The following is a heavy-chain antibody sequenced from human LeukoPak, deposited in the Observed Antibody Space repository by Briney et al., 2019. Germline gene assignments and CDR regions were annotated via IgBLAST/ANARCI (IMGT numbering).Heavy chain of an antibody. CDR3: ASRKRRDSSGWQP. CDR1: GGSISSYY. Sequence: ASETLSLTCTVSGGSISSYYWSWIRQPPGKGLEWIGYIYYSGSTNYNPSLKSRVTISVDTSKNQFSLKLSSVTAAGTAVYYCASRKRRDSSGWQPWGQGTLVTVSS. D-gene: IGHD6-19*01. V-gene: IGHV4-59*08. CDR2: IYYSGST. J-gene: IGHJ4*02.